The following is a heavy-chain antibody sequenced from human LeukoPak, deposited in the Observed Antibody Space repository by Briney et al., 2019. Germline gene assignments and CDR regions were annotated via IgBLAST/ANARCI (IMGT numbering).Heavy chain of an antibody. Sequence: PGGSLRLSCAASGFTFSSYGMHWVRQAPGKGLEWVAVIWYDGSNKYYADSVKGRFTISRDNSKNTLYLQMNSLRAEDTAVYYCARELVYYDSSGYGWGQGTLVTVSS. CDR3: ARELVYYDSSGYG. CDR2: IWYDGSNK. D-gene: IGHD3-22*01. CDR1: GFTFSSYG. J-gene: IGHJ4*02. V-gene: IGHV3-33*01.